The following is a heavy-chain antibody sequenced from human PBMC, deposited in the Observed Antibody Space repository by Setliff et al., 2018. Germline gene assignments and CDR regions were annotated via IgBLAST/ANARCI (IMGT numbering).Heavy chain of an antibody. D-gene: IGHD3-10*01. Sequence: PSETLSLTCSVSGGSITSGGGFYWAWIRQPPGKELEWIGSFYSFGSIYYSPSLKNRVTISGDTSKNQFSLKLTSVTAADTAVYCCARSLGSGSYYNSRPFYSDYWGQGTPVTVS. CDR2: FYSFGSI. CDR3: ARSLGSGSYYNSRPFYSDY. CDR1: GGSITSGGGFY. J-gene: IGHJ4*02. V-gene: IGHV4-39*01.